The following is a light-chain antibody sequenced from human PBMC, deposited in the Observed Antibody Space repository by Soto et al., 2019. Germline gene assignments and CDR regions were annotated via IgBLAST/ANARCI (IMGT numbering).Light chain of an antibody. J-gene: IGLJ2*01. V-gene: IGLV2-14*01. CDR2: GVS. CDR3: SSYTSSSTRV. CDR1: SSDIGGYNY. Sequence: QSALTQPASVSGSPGQSITISCTGTSSDIGGYNYVSWYQQHPGKAPKLMIYGVSDRPSGVSTRFSGSRSGNTASPTISGLQAEDEADYYCSSYTSSSTRVFGGGTQLTVL.